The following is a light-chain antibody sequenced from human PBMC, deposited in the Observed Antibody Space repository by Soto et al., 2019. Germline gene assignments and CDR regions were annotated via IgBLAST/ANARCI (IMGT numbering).Light chain of an antibody. CDR2: DVS. CDR3: CSYAGSFVV. V-gene: IGLV2-11*01. CDR1: SSDVGGYNY. J-gene: IGLJ2*01. Sequence: QSALTQPRSVSGSPGQSVTISCTGTSSDVGGYNYVSWYQQHPGKAPKVMIYDVSKRPSGVPDRFSGSKSGNTASLTISGLQAEDEADYYCCSYAGSFVVFGGGTTLTV.